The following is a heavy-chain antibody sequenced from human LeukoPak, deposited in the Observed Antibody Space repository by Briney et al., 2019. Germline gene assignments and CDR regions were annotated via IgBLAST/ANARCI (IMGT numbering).Heavy chain of an antibody. J-gene: IGHJ4*02. CDR3: ARDDGRAAILNS. CDR1: GYSFTGYY. D-gene: IGHD2-2*02. CDR2: INPNSGGT. V-gene: IGHV1-2*02. Sequence: GASVKVSCKTSGYSFTGYYIQWVRQAPGQGLEWMGWINPNSGGTNSAQKFQGRVTMTRATSISTAYMELTRLTSDDSAVYYCARDDGRAAILNSWGQGTLVLVSS.